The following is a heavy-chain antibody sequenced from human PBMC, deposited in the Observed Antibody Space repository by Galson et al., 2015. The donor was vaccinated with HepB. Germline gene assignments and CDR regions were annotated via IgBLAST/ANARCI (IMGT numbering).Heavy chain of an antibody. CDR2: INPSGGST. CDR1: GYTFTNYH. CDR3: ARDWGSSYYFDY. D-gene: IGHD3-16*01. J-gene: IGHJ4*02. V-gene: IGHV1-46*01. Sequence: SVKVSCKASGYTFTNYHMHWVRQAPGQGLEWMGIINPSGGSTSYAQKFQGRVTMTRDTSTSTVYMELSNLRSEDTAVYYCARDWGSSYYFDYWGQGTLVTVSS.